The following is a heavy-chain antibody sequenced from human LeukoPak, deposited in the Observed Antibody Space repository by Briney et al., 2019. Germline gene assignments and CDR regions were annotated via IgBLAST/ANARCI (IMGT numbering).Heavy chain of an antibody. J-gene: IGHJ6*03. V-gene: IGHV3-23*01. CDR2: ISDTGAGT. CDR1: GVIFTNFG. CDR3: AKDRPRFGGLYYYMDV. D-gene: IGHD3-10*01. Sequence: GGSLRLSCAASGVIFTNFGMTWVRQAPGKGLEWVSGISDTGAGTYYSDSVKGRFTISRDNSKNTLYLQINSLRVEDTAVYYCAKDRPRFGGLYYYMDVWGRGTTVTVSS.